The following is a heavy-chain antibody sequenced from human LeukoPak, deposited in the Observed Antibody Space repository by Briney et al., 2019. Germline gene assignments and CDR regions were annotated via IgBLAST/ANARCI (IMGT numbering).Heavy chain of an antibody. CDR1: GGSFSGYY. CDR2: INHSGST. CDR3: ARAVWKSSGWYLY. V-gene: IGHV4-34*01. Sequence: SETLSLTCAVYGGSFSGYYWSWIRQPPGKGLEWIGEINHSGSTNYNPSLKSRVTISVDTSKNQFSLKLSSVTAADTAVYCCARAVWKSSGWYLYWGQGTLVTVSS. J-gene: IGHJ4*02. D-gene: IGHD6-19*01.